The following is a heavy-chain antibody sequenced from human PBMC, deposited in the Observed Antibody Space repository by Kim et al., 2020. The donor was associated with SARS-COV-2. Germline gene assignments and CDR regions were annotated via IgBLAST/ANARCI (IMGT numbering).Heavy chain of an antibody. D-gene: IGHD4-17*01. CDR3: VRDTAFAFDF. V-gene: IGHV3-48*02. Sequence: TKYYADSVKGRFTISRDNAKKALDLQMNSLRDEDTAVYYCVRDTAFAFDFWGQGAMVIVSS. J-gene: IGHJ3*01. CDR2: TK.